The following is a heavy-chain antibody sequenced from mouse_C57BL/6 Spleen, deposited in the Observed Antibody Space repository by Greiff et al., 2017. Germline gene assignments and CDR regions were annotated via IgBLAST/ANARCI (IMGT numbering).Heavy chain of an antibody. Sequence: VQLQQPGAELVKPGASVKMSCKASGYTFTSYWITWVKQRPGQGLEWIGDIYPGSGSTNSNEKFKSKATLTVDTSSSTAYMQLSSLTSEDSAVYYCARNGSSLYYFDYWGQGTTLTVSS. CDR2: IYPGSGST. V-gene: IGHV1-55*01. J-gene: IGHJ2*01. CDR1: GYTFTSYW. D-gene: IGHD1-1*01. CDR3: ARNGSSLYYFDY.